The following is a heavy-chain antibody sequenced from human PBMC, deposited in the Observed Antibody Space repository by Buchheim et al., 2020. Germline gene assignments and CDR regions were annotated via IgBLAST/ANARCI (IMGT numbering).Heavy chain of an antibody. Sequence: QVQLVESGGGVVQPGRSLRLSCAASGFTFSSYGIHWVRQAPGKGLEWVAIISYDRSSIHYADSVKGRFTISRDNSKNTLYLQMNSLRAEKTAVYYCAKNNWGDFLDAFDIWGQGT. CDR3: AKNNWGDFLDAFDI. J-gene: IGHJ3*02. V-gene: IGHV3-30*18. CDR1: GFTFSSYG. CDR2: ISYDRSSI. D-gene: IGHD1-1*01.